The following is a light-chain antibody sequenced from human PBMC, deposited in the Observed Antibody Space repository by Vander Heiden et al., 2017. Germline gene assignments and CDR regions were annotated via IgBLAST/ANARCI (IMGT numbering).Light chain of an antibody. CDR1: QSIINY. CDR3: QQSYSSPRT. CDR2: AAS. J-gene: IGKJ1*01. Sequence: DPQMTQSQSSLSASVGDRVTIACRASQSIINYLNWYQQKPGKAPKLLIYAASSLQSGVPSRFSGSGSGTDFTLSISSLQPEDFATYYCQQSYSSPRTFGQGTKVEIK. V-gene: IGKV1-39*01.